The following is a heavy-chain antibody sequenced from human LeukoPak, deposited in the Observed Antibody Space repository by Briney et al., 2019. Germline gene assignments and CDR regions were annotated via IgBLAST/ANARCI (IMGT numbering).Heavy chain of an antibody. CDR2: FDPEDGET. V-gene: IGHV1-24*01. Sequence: GASVKVSCKVSGYTLTELSMHWVRQAPGKGLEWMGGFDPEDGETIYAQKFQGRVIMTRDTSTRTVYMEMSSLTSEDTALYYCAREREDSYYFDYWGQGTLVTVSS. J-gene: IGHJ4*02. D-gene: IGHD5-18*01. CDR1: GYTLTELS. CDR3: AREREDSYYFDY.